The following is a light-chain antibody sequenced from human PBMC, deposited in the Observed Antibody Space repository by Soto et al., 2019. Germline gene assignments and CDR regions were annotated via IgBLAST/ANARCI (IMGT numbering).Light chain of an antibody. CDR2: DVS. Sequence: QSALTQPRSVSGSPGQSVTISCTGTSRDVGAYNFVSWYQQHPGKAPKLMIYDVSKRPSGVPDRVSGSKSGNTASLTISGLQAEDEADYYCCSYAGSYTWVFGTGTKVTVL. V-gene: IGLV2-11*01. CDR3: CSYAGSYTWV. CDR1: SRDVGAYNF. J-gene: IGLJ1*01.